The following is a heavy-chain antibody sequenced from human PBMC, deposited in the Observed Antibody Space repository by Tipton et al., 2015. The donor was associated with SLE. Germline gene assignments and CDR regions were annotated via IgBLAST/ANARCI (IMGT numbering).Heavy chain of an antibody. CDR3: ARGRDPWDALDI. D-gene: IGHD2-21*02. J-gene: IGHJ3*02. CDR2: IYTSGST. Sequence: TLSLTCTVSGGSISSHYWSWIRQPPGKGLEWIGYIYTSGSTNYNPSLKSRVTISVDTSKNQFSLKLSSVTAADTAVYYCARGRDPWDALDIWGQGTMVTVSS. V-gene: IGHV4-59*11. CDR1: GGSISSHY.